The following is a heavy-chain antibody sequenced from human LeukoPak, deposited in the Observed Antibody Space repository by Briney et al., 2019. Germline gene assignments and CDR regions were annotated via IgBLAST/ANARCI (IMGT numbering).Heavy chain of an antibody. CDR3: ARETYYNAFDI. J-gene: IGHJ3*02. D-gene: IGHD3-22*01. V-gene: IGHV1-69*13. CDR2: IIPIFGTA. CDR1: GGTFSSYA. Sequence: SVKVSCKASGGTFSSYAISWVRQAPGQGLEWMGGIIPIFGTANYAQKFQGRVTITADESTSTAYMELSRLRSDDTAVYYCARETYYNAFDIWGQGTMVTVSS.